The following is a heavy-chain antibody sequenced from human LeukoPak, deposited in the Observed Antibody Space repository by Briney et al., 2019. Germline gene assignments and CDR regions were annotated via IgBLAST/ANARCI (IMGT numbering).Heavy chain of an antibody. CDR3: ARLKFDVLTGYYEALDY. J-gene: IGHJ4*02. CDR1: GGSISSGDYY. D-gene: IGHD3-9*01. Sequence: PSETLSLTCTVSGGSISSGDYYWNWIRQHPGKGLEWIGYIYYSGTTNYNPSLKSRVTMSVDTSKNQFSLNLRSVTAADTAVYHCARLKFDVLTGYYEALDYWGQGTLVTVSS. V-gene: IGHV4-61*08. CDR2: IYYSGTT.